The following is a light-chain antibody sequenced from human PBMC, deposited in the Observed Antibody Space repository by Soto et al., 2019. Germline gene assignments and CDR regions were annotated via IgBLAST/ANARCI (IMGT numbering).Light chain of an antibody. CDR2: DAS. Sequence: DVLLTQSPSTLSAFVGDRVTITCRASQSLGTNLAWYQQKPGKAPKLLIHDASRLRVGVPFRFRGSGLGSAFTITIISLQPDDFAACYRQQHWTFSKTFGQGTRVEI. CDR1: QSLGTN. CDR3: QQHWTFSKT. V-gene: IGKV1-5*01. J-gene: IGKJ1*01.